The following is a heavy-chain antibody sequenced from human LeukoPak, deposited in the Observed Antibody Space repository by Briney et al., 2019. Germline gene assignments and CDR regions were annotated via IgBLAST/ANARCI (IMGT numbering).Heavy chain of an antibody. D-gene: IGHD2-2*02. CDR3: ARAYSLEYCSSTSCYKRDYGMDV. CDR2: IMEDGSVK. J-gene: IGHJ6*02. Sequence: PGGSLRLSCAASGFTFSSYWMTWVRQVPGKGLEWVANIMEDGSVKNYVDSVKGRFTISRDNAKNSLYLQMNSLRAEDTAVYYCARAYSLEYCSSTSCYKRDYGMDVWGQGTTVTVSS. CDR1: GFTFSSYW. V-gene: IGHV3-7*01.